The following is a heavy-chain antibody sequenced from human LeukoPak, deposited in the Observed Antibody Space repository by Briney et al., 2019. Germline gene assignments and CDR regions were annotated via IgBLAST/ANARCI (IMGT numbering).Heavy chain of an antibody. CDR2: IIPIFGTA. D-gene: IGHD5-24*01. CDR1: GYAFTSYG. V-gene: IGHV1-69*13. CDR3: ARLGRDGYEAY. J-gene: IGHJ4*02. Sequence: ASVKVSCKASGYAFTSYGISWVRQAPGQGLEWMGGIIPIFGTANYAQKFQGRVTITADESTSTAYMELSSLRSEDTAVYYCARLGRDGYEAYWGQGTLVTVSS.